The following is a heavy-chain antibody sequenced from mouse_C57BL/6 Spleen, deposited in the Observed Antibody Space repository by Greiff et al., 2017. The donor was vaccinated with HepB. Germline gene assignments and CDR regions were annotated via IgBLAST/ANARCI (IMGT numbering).Heavy chain of an antibody. CDR1: GFTFSSYA. J-gene: IGHJ2*01. V-gene: IGHV5-9-1*02. CDR3: TRDQLGFDY. D-gene: IGHD4-1*02. CDR2: ISSGGDYI. Sequence: EVKLMESGEGLVKPGGSLKLSCAASGFTFSSYAMSWVRQTPEKRLEWVAYISSGGDYIYYADTVKGRFTISRDNARNTLYLQMSSLKSDDTAMYYCTRDQLGFDYWGQGTTLTVSS.